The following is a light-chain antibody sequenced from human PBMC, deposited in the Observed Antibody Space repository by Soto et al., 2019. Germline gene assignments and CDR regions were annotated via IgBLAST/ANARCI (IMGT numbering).Light chain of an antibody. CDR3: QQYNNWPLT. Sequence: ETVMTQTPATLSVSPGDRATLSCRASQSISTNLAWYQQKPGQAPRLLIYDASTRATGIPARFSGSGSGTEFTLTISSLLSEEFAVYSCQQYNNWPLTFGGGTKVEIK. CDR2: DAS. J-gene: IGKJ4*01. V-gene: IGKV3D-15*01. CDR1: QSISTN.